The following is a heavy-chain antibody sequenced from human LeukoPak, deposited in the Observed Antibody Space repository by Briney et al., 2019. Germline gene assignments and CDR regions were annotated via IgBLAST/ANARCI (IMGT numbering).Heavy chain of an antibody. D-gene: IGHD3-10*01. Sequence: GGSLRLSCAASGFTLSNHAMIWVRQAPGKGLEWVSSISGSGAMTYYADSVKGRFTISRDNAMDTLYLQMNSLRADDTAVYYCVKDRVDGSGSQFDSWGQGSLVIVSS. CDR1: GFTLSNHA. V-gene: IGHV3-23*01. J-gene: IGHJ4*02. CDR2: ISGSGAMT. CDR3: VKDRVDGSGSQFDS.